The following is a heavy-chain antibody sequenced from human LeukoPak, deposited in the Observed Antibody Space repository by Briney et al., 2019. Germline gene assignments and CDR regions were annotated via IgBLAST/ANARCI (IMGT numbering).Heavy chain of an antibody. J-gene: IGHJ4*02. Sequence: PSQTLSLTCTVSGGSISSGSYYWSWIRQPAGKGLEWIGYIYYSGSTNYNPSLKSRVTISVDTSKNQFSLKLSSVTAADTAVYYCARTRGDSSSWGLYYFDYWGQGTLVTVSS. CDR3: ARTRGDSSSWGLYYFDY. D-gene: IGHD6-13*01. CDR2: IYYSGST. V-gene: IGHV4-61*10. CDR1: GGSISSGSYY.